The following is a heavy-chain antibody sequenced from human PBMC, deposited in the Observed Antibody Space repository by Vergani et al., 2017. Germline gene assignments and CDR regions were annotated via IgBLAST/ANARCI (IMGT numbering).Heavy chain of an antibody. Sequence: QVQLQESGPGLVKPSETLSLTCAVSGYSISSGYYWGWIRQPPGKGLEWIGSIYYSGSTNYNPSLKSRVTISVDTSKNQFSLKLSSVTAADTAVYYCARGLETGIAARYYYMDVWGKGTTVTVSS. J-gene: IGHJ6*03. V-gene: IGHV4-38-2*01. CDR3: ARGLETGIAARYYYMDV. CDR2: IYYSGST. D-gene: IGHD6-6*01. CDR1: GYSISSGYY.